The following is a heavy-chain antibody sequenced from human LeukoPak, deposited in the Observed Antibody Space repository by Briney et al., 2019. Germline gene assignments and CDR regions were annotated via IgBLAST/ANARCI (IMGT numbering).Heavy chain of an antibody. J-gene: IGHJ4*02. CDR3: ARDFGYYDSSGYSYYFDY. CDR1: GGSISSSNW. Sequence: SETLSLTCSVSGGSISSSNWWSWVRQPPGKGLEWIGEIYHSGSTNYNPSLKSRVTILVDKSKNQFSLKLSSVTAADTAVYYCARDFGYYDSSGYSYYFDYWGQGTLVTVSS. CDR2: IYHSGST. D-gene: IGHD3-22*01. V-gene: IGHV4-4*02.